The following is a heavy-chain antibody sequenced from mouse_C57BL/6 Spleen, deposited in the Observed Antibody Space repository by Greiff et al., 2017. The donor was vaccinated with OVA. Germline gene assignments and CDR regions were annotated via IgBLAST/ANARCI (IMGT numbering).Heavy chain of an antibody. Sequence: EVKLVESEGGLVQPGSSMKLSCKASGFTFSDYYMAWVRQVPEKGLEWVANIISDGSSTYYLDYLKSRFIISRDNAKNILYLQMSSLKSENTATYYCARENYGSSYDWYFDVWGTGTTVTVSS. D-gene: IGHD1-1*01. CDR2: IISDGSST. V-gene: IGHV5-16*01. CDR3: ARENYGSSYDWYFDV. CDR1: GFTFSDYY. J-gene: IGHJ1*03.